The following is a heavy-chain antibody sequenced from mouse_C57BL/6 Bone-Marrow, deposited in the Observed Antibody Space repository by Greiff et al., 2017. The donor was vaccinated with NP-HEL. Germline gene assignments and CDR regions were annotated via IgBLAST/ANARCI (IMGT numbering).Heavy chain of an antibody. V-gene: IGHV5-2*01. CDR3: ARRGYGSSYVDWYFDV. J-gene: IGHJ1*03. Sequence: DVQLVESGGGLVQPGESLKLSCESNEYEFPSHAMSWVRKTPEKRLELVAAITSDGGSTYYPDTMERRFIISRDNTKKTLYLQMSSLRSEDTALYYCARRGYGSSYVDWYFDVWGTGTTVTVSS. D-gene: IGHD1-1*01. CDR2: ITSDGGST. CDR1: EYEFPSHA.